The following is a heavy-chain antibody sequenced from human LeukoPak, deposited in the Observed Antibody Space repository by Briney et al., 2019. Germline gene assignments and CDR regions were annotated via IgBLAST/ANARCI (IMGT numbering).Heavy chain of an antibody. CDR1: GFTFSDYY. V-gene: IGHV3-11*01. J-gene: IGHJ6*03. CDR3: AREVTVTTASYYYYYMDV. Sequence: GGSLRLSCAASGFTFSDYYMSWIRQAPGKGLEWASYISSSGSTIYYADSVKGRFTISRDNAKNSLYLQMNSLRAEDTAVYYCAREVTVTTASYYYYYMDVWGKGTTVTVSS. CDR2: ISSSGSTI. D-gene: IGHD4-11*01.